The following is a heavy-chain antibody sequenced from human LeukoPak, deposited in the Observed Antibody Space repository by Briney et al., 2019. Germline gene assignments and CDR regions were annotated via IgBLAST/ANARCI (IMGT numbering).Heavy chain of an antibody. CDR2: VYYSGST. CDR3: ASAHSSSSVYFDY. V-gene: IGHV4-39*01. Sequence: SETLSLTCTVSGGSISSSSLYWDWIRQPPGKGLEWIGTVYYSGSTYYNPSLKSRVTISVDTSKNQFSLKLSSVTAADTAVYYCASAHSSSSVYFDYWGQGTLVTVSS. CDR1: GGSISSSSLY. D-gene: IGHD6-6*01. J-gene: IGHJ4*02.